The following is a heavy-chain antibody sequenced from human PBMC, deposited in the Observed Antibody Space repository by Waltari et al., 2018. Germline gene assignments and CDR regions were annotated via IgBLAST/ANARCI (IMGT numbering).Heavy chain of an antibody. Sequence: QVQVQESGPGLVNPSDTLSLTCTVPGASITNYYWSWIRQPSGKGLEWSGRIYTGGSTTQNPSLKSRVTMSLETANIQFSLKLTSVTAAYTAVYYCARDRFMSENYDFWRGPYYLDVWGKGTTVAVSS. D-gene: IGHD3-3*01. CDR2: IYTGGST. CDR3: ARDRFMSENYDFWRGPYYLDV. CDR1: GASITNYY. J-gene: IGHJ6*03. V-gene: IGHV4-4*07.